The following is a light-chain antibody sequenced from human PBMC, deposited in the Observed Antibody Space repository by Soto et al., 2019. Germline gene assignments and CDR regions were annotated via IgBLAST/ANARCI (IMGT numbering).Light chain of an antibody. J-gene: IGLJ1*01. CDR1: SSDVGGYNY. CDR2: DVS. Sequence: QSVLTQPASVSGSPGQSITISCTGTSSDVGGYNYVSWYQQHPGKAPKLMIYDVSNRPSGVSNRFSGSKSGNTASLTISGLQAEDEADYYCSSYTSSSTLVCGTGTKVT. CDR3: SSYTSSSTLV. V-gene: IGLV2-14*01.